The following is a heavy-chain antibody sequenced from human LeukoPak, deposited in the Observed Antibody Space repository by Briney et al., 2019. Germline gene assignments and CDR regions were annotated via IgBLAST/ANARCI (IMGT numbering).Heavy chain of an antibody. CDR3: ARHLRLGELSLLGY. J-gene: IGHJ4*02. V-gene: IGHV1-18*01. CDR2: ISAYNGNT. Sequence: ASVKVSCKASGYTFTSYGISWVRQAPGQGLEWMGWISAYNGNTNYAQKLQGRVTMTTDTSTSTAYMELRSLRSDDTAVYYCARHLRLGELSLLGYWGQGTLDTVSS. D-gene: IGHD3-16*02. CDR1: GYTFTSYG.